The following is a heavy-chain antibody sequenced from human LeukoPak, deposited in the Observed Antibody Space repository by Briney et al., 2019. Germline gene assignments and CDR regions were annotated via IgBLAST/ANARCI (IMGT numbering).Heavy chain of an antibody. Sequence: GESLKISCKGSGYSFTNYWIGWVRQMPGKGLEWMGMIYPGDTTIKYSPSFQGQVTMSADKSISTAYLQWSSLKASDTAMYYCARLDDYLSFDYWGQGTLVTVSS. CDR3: ARLDDYLSFDY. V-gene: IGHV5-51*01. CDR2: IYPGDTTI. D-gene: IGHD4-11*01. CDR1: GYSFTNYW. J-gene: IGHJ4*02.